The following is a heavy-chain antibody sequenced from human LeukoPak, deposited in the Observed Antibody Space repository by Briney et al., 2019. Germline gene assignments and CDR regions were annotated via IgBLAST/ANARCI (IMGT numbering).Heavy chain of an antibody. V-gene: IGHV3-23*01. CDR2: ISGSGGST. CDR1: GFTFSSYA. J-gene: IGHJ6*02. D-gene: IGHD4-17*01. CDR3: AKDLVTTRFVVAGALHYYGMDV. Sequence: QLGGSLRLSCAASGFTFSSYAMSWVRQAPGKGLEWVSAISGSGGSTYYADSVKGRFTISRDNSKNTLYLQMNSLRAEDTAVYYCAKDLVTTRFVVAGALHYYGMDVWGQGTTVTVSS.